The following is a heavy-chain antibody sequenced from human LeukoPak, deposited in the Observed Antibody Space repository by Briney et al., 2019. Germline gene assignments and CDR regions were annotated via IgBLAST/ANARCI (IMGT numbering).Heavy chain of an antibody. CDR2: INHSGST. D-gene: IGHD3-10*01. CDR1: GGSFSGYY. V-gene: IGHV4-34*01. Sequence: PSETLSLTCAVYGGSFSGYYWSWIRQPPGKGLEWIGEINHSGSTNYNPSLKSRVTISVDTSKNQFSLKLSSVTAADTAVYYCASFGNYYGSGSYYRYWGQGTLVTVSS. CDR3: ASFGNYYGSGSYYRY. J-gene: IGHJ4*02.